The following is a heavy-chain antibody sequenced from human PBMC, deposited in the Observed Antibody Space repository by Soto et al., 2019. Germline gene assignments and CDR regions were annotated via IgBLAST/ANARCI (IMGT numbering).Heavy chain of an antibody. Sequence: SVKVSCKASGGTFSSYAISWVRQAPGQGLEWMGGIIPIFGTANYAQKFQGRVTITADESTSTAYMELSSLRSEDTAGYYCARDRKDSRGYYGRLSAYYFDYWGQ. D-gene: IGHD3-22*01. CDR1: GGTFSSYA. CDR3: ARDRKDSRGYYGRLSAYYFDY. V-gene: IGHV1-69*13. J-gene: IGHJ4*01. CDR2: IIPIFGTA.